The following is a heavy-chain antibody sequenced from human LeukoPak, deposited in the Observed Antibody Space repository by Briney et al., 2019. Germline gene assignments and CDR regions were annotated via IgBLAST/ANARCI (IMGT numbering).Heavy chain of an antibody. CDR3: ARDPSGSYHDNWFDP. D-gene: IGHD1-26*01. J-gene: IGHJ5*02. CDR2: ISAYNGNT. Sequence: ASVKVSCYASGYTFTSYGISWVRQAPGQGLEWMGWISAYNGNTNYAQKLQGRVTMTTDTSTSTAYMELRSLRSDDTAVYYCARDPSGSYHDNWFDPWGQGTLVTVSS. CDR1: GYTFTSYG. V-gene: IGHV1-18*01.